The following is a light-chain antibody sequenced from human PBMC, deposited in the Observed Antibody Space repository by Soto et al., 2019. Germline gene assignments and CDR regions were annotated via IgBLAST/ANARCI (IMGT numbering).Light chain of an antibody. CDR3: QQRSNGPAFT. CDR2: DSS. Sequence: EIVLTQSPATLSLSPWERATLSCRASQSISSYLAWYQQKPGQAPRLLIYDSSNRATGIPARFSGSGSGTDFTLTISSLEPEDFAVYYCQQRSNGPAFTFGQGTKLEIK. CDR1: QSISSY. V-gene: IGKV3-11*01. J-gene: IGKJ2*01.